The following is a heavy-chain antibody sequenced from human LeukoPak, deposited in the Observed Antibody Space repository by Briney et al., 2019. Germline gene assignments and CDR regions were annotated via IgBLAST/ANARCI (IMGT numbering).Heavy chain of an antibody. D-gene: IGHD5-12*01. CDR3: TSLGGYPDY. J-gene: IGHJ4*02. CDR2: IRSKANSYAT. Sequence: GGSLRLSCAASGFTFSGSAMHWVRQASGKGLEWVGRIRSKANSYATAYAASVKGRFTISRDDSKNTVYLQMNSLKTEDTAVYYCTSLGGYPDYWGQGTLVTVSS. CDR1: GFTFSGSA. V-gene: IGHV3-73*01.